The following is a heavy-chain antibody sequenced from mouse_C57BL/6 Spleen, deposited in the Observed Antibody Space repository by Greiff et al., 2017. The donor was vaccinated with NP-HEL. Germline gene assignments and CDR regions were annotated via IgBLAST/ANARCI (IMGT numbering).Heavy chain of an antibody. CDR3: ARHEDSGYGNYGGFAY. V-gene: IGHV1-62-2*01. Sequence: QVHVKQSGAELVKPGASVKLSCKASGYTFTEYTIHWVKQRSGQGLEWIGWFYPGSGSIKYNEKFKDKATLTADKSSSTVYMELSRLTSEDSAVYFGARHEDSGYGNYGGFAYWGQGTLVTVSA. D-gene: IGHD2-1*01. J-gene: IGHJ3*01. CDR2: FYPGSGSI. CDR1: GYTFTEYT.